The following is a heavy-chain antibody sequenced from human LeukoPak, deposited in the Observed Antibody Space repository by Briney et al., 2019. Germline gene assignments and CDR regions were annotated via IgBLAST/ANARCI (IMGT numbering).Heavy chain of an antibody. D-gene: IGHD4-4*01. J-gene: IGHJ5*02. V-gene: IGHV4-31*11. CDR3: ARGDDYSNYDWFDP. Sequence: SETLSLTCAVSGGSISSGGYSWSWIRQPPGKGLEWIGYIYYSGSTYYNPSLKSRVTISVDTSKNQFSLKLSSVTAADTAVYYCARGDDYSNYDWFDPWGQGTLVTVSS. CDR2: IYYSGST. CDR1: GGSISSGGYS.